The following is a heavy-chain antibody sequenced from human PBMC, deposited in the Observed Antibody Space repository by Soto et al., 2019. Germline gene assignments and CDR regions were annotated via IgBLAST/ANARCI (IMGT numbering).Heavy chain of an antibody. D-gene: IGHD3-22*01. CDR1: GGSISSGDYY. J-gene: IGHJ4*02. V-gene: IGHV4-30-4*01. CDR2: IYYSGST. Sequence: QVQLQESGPGLVKPSQTLSLTCTASGGSISSGDYYWSWIRQPPGKGLEWIGYIYYSGSTYYNPSLKSRVTISVDTSKNQFSLKLSSVTAADTAVYYCARAHDPYYYDSSGYAYRYYFDYWGQGTLVTVSS. CDR3: ARAHDPYYYDSSGYAYRYYFDY.